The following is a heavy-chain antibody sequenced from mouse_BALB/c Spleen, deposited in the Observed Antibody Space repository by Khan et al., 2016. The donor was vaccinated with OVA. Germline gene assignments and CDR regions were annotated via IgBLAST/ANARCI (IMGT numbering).Heavy chain of an antibody. Sequence: VQLKQSGPELVKPGASVKISCKASGYSFTGYFMNWVMQCHGKSLEWIGRINPHIGETLYNQKFKGKATLTVDESSSTANMELRSLASEDSAVYSCARIYRRDFNNWGQGTTLTVSS. CDR2: INPHIGET. CDR1: GYSFTGYF. D-gene: IGHD2-3*01. CDR3: ARIYRRDFNN. V-gene: IGHV1-20*02. J-gene: IGHJ2*01.